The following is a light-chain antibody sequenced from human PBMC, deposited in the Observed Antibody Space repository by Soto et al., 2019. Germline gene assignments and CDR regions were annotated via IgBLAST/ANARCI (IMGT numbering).Light chain of an antibody. J-gene: IGLJ1*01. Sequence: QSVLTQPPSVSAAPGQKVTISCSGSSSNIGNNYVSWYQQLPRTAPKLLIYDNNKRPSGIPDRFSGSKSGTSATLGITGLQTGDEADYYCGTWDSSLSAGYVFGTGTKLTVL. V-gene: IGLV1-51*01. CDR2: DNN. CDR3: GTWDSSLSAGYV. CDR1: SSNIGNNY.